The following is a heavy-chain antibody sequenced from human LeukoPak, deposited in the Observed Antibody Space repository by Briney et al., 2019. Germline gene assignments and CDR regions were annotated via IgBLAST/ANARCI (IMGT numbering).Heavy chain of an antibody. V-gene: IGHV3-21*01. CDR1: GFTFSSYS. J-gene: IGHJ4*02. Sequence: GGSLRLSCAASGFTFSSYSMNWVRQAPGKGLEWVSSISSSSSYIYYADSVKGRFTIPRDNAKNSLYLQMNSLRAEDTAVYYCARAGRYDILTGYSYFDYWGQGTLVIVSS. D-gene: IGHD3-9*01. CDR2: ISSSSSYI. CDR3: ARAGRYDILTGYSYFDY.